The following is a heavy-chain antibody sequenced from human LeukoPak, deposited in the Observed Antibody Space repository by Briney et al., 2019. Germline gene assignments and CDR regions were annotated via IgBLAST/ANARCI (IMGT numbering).Heavy chain of an antibody. D-gene: IGHD5-12*01. V-gene: IGHV3-48*02. CDR3: AREAPPTATDFDY. CDR1: GFTFSSYS. J-gene: IGHJ4*02. CDR2: ISSSSSTI. Sequence: GGSLRLSCAASGFTFSSYSMNWVRQAPGKGLGWVSYISSSSSTIYYADSVKGRFTISRDNAKNSLYLQVNSLRDEDTAVYYCAREAPPTATDFDYWGQGTLVTVSS.